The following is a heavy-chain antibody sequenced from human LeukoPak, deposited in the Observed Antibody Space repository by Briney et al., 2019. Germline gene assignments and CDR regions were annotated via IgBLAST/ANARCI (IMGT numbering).Heavy chain of an antibody. V-gene: IGHV4-59*01. CDR2: IYYSGST. CDR1: GGSISSYY. CDR3: ARVGLYYDILTGYYPWYYFDY. Sequence: SETLSLTCTVSGGSISSYYWSWIRQPPGKGLEWIGYIYYSGSTNYNPSLKSRVTISVDTSKNQFSLKLSSVTAADTAVYYCARVGLYYDILTGYYPWYYFDYWGQGTLVTVSP. D-gene: IGHD3-9*01. J-gene: IGHJ4*02.